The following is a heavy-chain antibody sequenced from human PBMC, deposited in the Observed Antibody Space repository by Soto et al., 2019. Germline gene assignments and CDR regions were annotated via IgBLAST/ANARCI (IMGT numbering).Heavy chain of an antibody. J-gene: IGHJ6*03. D-gene: IGHD3-9*01. CDR2: VYYTGST. CDR3: ARTVLGPDLLADSFVDYYSYMDV. Sequence: QVQLQESGPGLVRPSETLSLTCTVSGGSISNFYWSWIRQPPGKGLEWIGYVYYTGSTSYNPSLNRRVTFSADSSRGQFSLRLNSVPAADTAVYYCARTVLGPDLLADSFVDYYSYMDVWGQGTTVTVSS. V-gene: IGHV4-59*08. CDR1: GGSISNFY.